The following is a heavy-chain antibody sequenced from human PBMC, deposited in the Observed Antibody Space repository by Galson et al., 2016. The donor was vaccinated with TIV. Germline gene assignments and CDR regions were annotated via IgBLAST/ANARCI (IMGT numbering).Heavy chain of an antibody. J-gene: IGHJ6*02. CDR2: IIPLFGTT. D-gene: IGHD5-18*01. Sequence: SVKVSCKASGGTFSTYVINWVRQAPGQGLEWMGGIIPLFGTTHYAQKFQGRVTISADESTSTAYMELSSLRSEDTAVFYCATDRNTALDTYHYYYGMDVWGPGTTVTVSS. CDR3: ATDRNTALDTYHYYYGMDV. V-gene: IGHV1-69*13. CDR1: GGTFSTYV.